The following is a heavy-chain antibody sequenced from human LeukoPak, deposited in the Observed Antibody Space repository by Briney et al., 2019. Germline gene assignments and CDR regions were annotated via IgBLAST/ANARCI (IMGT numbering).Heavy chain of an antibody. CDR3: ARGIFWYNWNYYYYYMDV. CDR2: INHSGST. D-gene: IGHD1-1*01. J-gene: IGHJ6*03. CDR1: GGSFSGYY. Sequence: KPSETLSLTCAVYGGSFSGYYWSWIRQPPGKGPEWIGEINHSGSTNYNPSLKSRVTISVDTSKNQFSLKLSPVTAADTAVYYCARGIFWYNWNYYYYYMDVWGKGTTVTVSS. V-gene: IGHV4-34*01.